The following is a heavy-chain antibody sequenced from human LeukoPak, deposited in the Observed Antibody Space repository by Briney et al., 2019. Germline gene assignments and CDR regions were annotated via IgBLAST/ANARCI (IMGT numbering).Heavy chain of an antibody. CDR3: ARDPGIAAAGTRDAFDI. J-gene: IGHJ3*02. V-gene: IGHV3-30-3*01. CDR1: GFTFSSYA. CDR2: ISYDGSNK. D-gene: IGHD6-13*01. Sequence: PGGSLRLSCAASGFTFSSYAMHWVRQAPGKGLEWVAVISYDGSNKYYADSVKGRFTISRDNSKNTLYLQMNSLRAEDTAVYYCARDPGIAAAGTRDAFDIWGQGTMVTVSS.